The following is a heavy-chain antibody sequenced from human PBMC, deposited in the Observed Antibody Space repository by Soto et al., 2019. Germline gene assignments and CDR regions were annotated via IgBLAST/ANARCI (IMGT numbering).Heavy chain of an antibody. J-gene: IGHJ4*02. V-gene: IGHV1-3*01. D-gene: IGHD6-19*01. CDR2: INAGNGNT. CDR1: GYTFTSYA. Sequence: ASVKVSCKASGYTFTSYAMHWVRQAPGQRLEWMGWINAGNGNTKYSQKFQGRVTITRDTSASTAYMELSSLRSEDTAAYYCARGEGIAVAGTHLDYWGQGTLVTVSS. CDR3: ARGEGIAVAGTHLDY.